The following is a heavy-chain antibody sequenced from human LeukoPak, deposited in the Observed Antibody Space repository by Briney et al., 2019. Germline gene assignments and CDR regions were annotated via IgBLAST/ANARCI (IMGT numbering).Heavy chain of an antibody. D-gene: IGHD3-16*01. CDR2: IIPIFGTA. V-gene: IGHV1-69*01. CDR1: GGTFSSYA. J-gene: IGHJ4*02. CDR3: ATQRGSYLWGTDFDY. Sequence: GSSVKVSCKASGGTFSSYAISWVRQAPGQGLEWMGGIIPIFGTANYAQKFQGRVTITADESTSTAYMELSSLRSEDTAVYYCATQRGSYLWGTDFDYWGQGTLVTVSS.